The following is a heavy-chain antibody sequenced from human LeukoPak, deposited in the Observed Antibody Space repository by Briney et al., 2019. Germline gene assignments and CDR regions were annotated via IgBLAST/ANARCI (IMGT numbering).Heavy chain of an antibody. V-gene: IGHV3-21*04. CDR3: AKDGGLWVSAHWGDS. CDR2: ISSSSSYI. CDR1: GFTFSSYS. D-gene: IGHD7-27*01. J-gene: IGHJ4*02. Sequence: PGGSLRLSCAASGFTFSSYSMNWVRQAPGKGLKWVSSISSSSSYIYYADSVKGRFTISRDNAKNSLYLQMNSLRAEDTAVYYCAKDGGLWVSAHWGDSWGRGTLVTVSS.